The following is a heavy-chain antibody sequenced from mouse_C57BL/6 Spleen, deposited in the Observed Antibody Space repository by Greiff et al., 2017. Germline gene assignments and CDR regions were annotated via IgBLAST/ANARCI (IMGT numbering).Heavy chain of an antibody. CDR3: ARPYDYEGAWFAY. CDR1: GYTFTSDW. Sequence: QVQLQQPGAELVRPGSSVKLSCKASGYTFTSDWMHWVKQRPIQGLEWIGNIDPSDSETHYNQKFKDKATLTVDKSSSTAYMQLSSLTSEDSAVYYCARPYDYEGAWFAYWGQGTLVTVSA. J-gene: IGHJ3*01. CDR2: IDPSDSET. D-gene: IGHD2-4*01. V-gene: IGHV1-52*01.